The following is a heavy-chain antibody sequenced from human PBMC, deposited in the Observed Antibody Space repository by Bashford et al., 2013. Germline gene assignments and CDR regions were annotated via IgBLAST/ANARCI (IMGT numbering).Heavy chain of an antibody. CDR2: ISYDGSNK. V-gene: IGHV3-30*03. D-gene: IGHD2/OR15-2a*01. Sequence: VRQAPGKGLEWVAVISYDGSNKYYADSVKGRFTISRDNSKNTLYLQMNSLRAEDTAVYYCARGQTRNSRADVYDYWGQGTLVTVSS. CDR3: ARGQTRNSRADVYDY. J-gene: IGHJ4*02.